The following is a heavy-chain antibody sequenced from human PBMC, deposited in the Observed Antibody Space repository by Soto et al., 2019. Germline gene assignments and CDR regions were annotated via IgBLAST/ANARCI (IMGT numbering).Heavy chain of an antibody. V-gene: IGHV1-18*04. CDR1: GYTFTTSG. Sequence: QLVQSGAEVKKPGASVKVSCKASGYTFTTSGFNWVRQAPGQGLEWMGWISAKSGNTNYAQKLQGRVTMTTDTSTSTVYMELKSLTSADTAIFYCPRAGASAWIYVSTPPGGQGPLVTVPS. CDR2: ISAKSGNT. D-gene: IGHD3-10*02. CDR3: PRAGASAWIYVSTPP. J-gene: IGHJ4*02.